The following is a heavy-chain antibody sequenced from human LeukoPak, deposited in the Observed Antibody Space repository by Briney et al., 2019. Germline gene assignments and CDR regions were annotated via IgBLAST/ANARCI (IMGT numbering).Heavy chain of an antibody. D-gene: IGHD5-18*01. Sequence: SETLSLTCTVSGGSTSSYYWSWIRQPPGKGLEWIGYIYYSGSTNYNPSLKSRVTISVDTSKNQFSLKLSSVTAADTAVYYCARVYSYGYVGAFDIWGQGTMVTVSS. CDR2: IYYSGST. J-gene: IGHJ3*02. CDR3: ARVYSYGYVGAFDI. CDR1: GGSTSSYY. V-gene: IGHV4-59*01.